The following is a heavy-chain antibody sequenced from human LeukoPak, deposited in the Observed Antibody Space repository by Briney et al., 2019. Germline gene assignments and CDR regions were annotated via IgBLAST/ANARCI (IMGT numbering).Heavy chain of an antibody. V-gene: IGHV4-61*08. CDR2: IYYSGST. J-gene: IGHJ4*02. Sequence: SETLSLTCTVSGGSISSGDYYWSWIRQPPGKGLEWIGYIYYSGSTNYNPSLKSRVTISVDTSKNQFSLKLSSVTAADTAVYYCARLSKTEYSYYDILTGSFHFDYWGQGTLVTVSS. D-gene: IGHD3-9*01. CDR3: ARLSKTEYSYYDILTGSFHFDY. CDR1: GGSISSGDYY.